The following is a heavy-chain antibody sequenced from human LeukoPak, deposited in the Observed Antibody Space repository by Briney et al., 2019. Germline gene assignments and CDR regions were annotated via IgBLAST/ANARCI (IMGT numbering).Heavy chain of an antibody. CDR2: ISGDGGST. D-gene: IGHD3-22*01. CDR3: ASLHKYYYDSSGYSFGAFDI. J-gene: IGHJ3*02. V-gene: IGHV3-43*02. Sequence: PGGSLRLSCAASGFTFDDYAMHWVRQAPGKGLEWVSLISGDGGSTYYADSVKGRFTISRDNAKNSLYLQMNSLRAEDTAVYYCASLHKYYYDSSGYSFGAFDIWGQGTMVTVSS. CDR1: GFTFDDYA.